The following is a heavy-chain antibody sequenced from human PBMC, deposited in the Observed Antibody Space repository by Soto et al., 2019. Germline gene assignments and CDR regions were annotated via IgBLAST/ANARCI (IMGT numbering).Heavy chain of an antibody. CDR1: GFTFTTYA. D-gene: IGHD6-13*01. CDR3: AKDWYEAY. Sequence: EVQLLESGGGLVQPGGSLRLSCAASGFTFTTYAMTWVRQAPGKGLEWVSAINSAGTTYYADSVRGRFTISRDNAKNTLYLQMNGLRAEDTAVYYCAKDWYEAYWGQGTLVTVSS. J-gene: IGHJ4*02. CDR2: INSAGTT. V-gene: IGHV3-23*01.